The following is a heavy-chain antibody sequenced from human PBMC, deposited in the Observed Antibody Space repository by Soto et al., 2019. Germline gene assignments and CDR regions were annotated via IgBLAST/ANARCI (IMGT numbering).Heavy chain of an antibody. CDR3: ARGDSTDCSNGVCSFFYNHDMDV. D-gene: IGHD2-8*01. J-gene: IGHJ6*02. V-gene: IGHV1-2*04. Sequence: ASVKVSYKDSRYSFPHYHIHRVRQAPAQGLEWPGGINPKSGGTSTAQKFQGWVTMTTDTSISTASMELTRLTSDDTAIYYCARGDSTDCSNGVCSFFYNHDMDVWGQGTTVTVSS. CDR1: RYSFPHYH. CDR2: INPKSGGT.